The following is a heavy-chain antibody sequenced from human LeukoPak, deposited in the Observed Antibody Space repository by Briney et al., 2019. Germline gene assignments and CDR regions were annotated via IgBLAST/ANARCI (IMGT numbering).Heavy chain of an antibody. Sequence: PGGSLRLSCAASGFTFSSYAMSWVRQAPGKWLEWVSAISGSGGSTYYADSVKGRFTISRDNSKNTLYLQMNSLRAEATAVYYCAKDRNWLVTYYYYYMDVWGKGTTVTVSS. CDR1: GFTFSSYA. J-gene: IGHJ6*03. D-gene: IGHD3-22*01. CDR3: AKDRNWLVTYYYYYMDV. CDR2: ISGSGGST. V-gene: IGHV3-23*01.